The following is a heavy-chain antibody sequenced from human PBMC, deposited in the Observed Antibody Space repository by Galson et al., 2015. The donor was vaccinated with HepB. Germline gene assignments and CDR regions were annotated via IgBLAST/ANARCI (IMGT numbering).Heavy chain of an antibody. Sequence: SLRLSCAASGFTFSSYWMSWVRQAPGKGLEWVANIKQDGSEKYYVDSVKGRFTISRDNAKNSLYLQMNSLRAEDTAVYYCARPMAGVKAPRAFDIWGQGTMVTVSS. CDR3: ARPMAGVKAPRAFDI. V-gene: IGHV3-7*03. CDR2: IKQDGSEK. D-gene: IGHD5-24*01. J-gene: IGHJ3*02. CDR1: GFTFSSYW.